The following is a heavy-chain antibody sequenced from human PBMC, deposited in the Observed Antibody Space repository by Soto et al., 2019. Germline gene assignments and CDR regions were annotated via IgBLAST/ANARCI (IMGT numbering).Heavy chain of an antibody. D-gene: IGHD2-15*01. Sequence: GASVKVSCKASGYTFTSYCMHWVRQAPGQGLEWMGIINPSGGSTSYAQKFQGRVTMTRDTSTSTVYMELSSLRSEDTAVYYCARVVAATLFDYWGQGTLVTVSS. J-gene: IGHJ4*02. CDR2: INPSGGST. CDR1: GYTFTSYC. V-gene: IGHV1-46*03. CDR3: ARVVAATLFDY.